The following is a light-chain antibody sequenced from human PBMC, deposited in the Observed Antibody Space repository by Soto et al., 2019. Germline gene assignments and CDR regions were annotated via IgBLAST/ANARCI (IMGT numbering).Light chain of an antibody. V-gene: IGLV2-23*02. CDR1: SSDVGSYNL. CDR3: CSYAGSSTSPYV. J-gene: IGLJ1*01. Sequence: QCVLTRPASVSGSPGQSITISCTGTSSDVGSYNLVSWYQQHPGKAPKLMIYEVSKRPSGVSNRFSGSKSGNTASLTISGLQAEDEADYYCCSYAGSSTSPYVFGTGTKVTVL. CDR2: EVS.